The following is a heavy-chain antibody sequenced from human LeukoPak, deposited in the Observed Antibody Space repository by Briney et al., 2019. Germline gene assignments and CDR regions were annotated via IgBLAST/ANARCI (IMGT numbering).Heavy chain of an antibody. CDR1: GGSISSGGYY. CDR2: IYYSGST. V-gene: IGHV4-31*03. CDR3: ARVFRPYFDY. Sequence: PSETLSLTCTVSGGSISSGGYYWIWIRQHPGKGLEWIGYIYYSGSTYYNPSLKSRLTISVDTSKNQFSLKLSSVTAADTAVYYCARVFRPYFDYWGQGTLVTVSS. J-gene: IGHJ4*02.